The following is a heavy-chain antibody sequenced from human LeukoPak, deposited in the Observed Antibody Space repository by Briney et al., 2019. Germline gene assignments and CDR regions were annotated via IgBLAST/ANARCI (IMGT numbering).Heavy chain of an antibody. CDR1: GYTFASYD. Sequence: ASVKVSCKASGYTFASYDINWVRQATGQGLEWMGWMNPNSGNTGYAQKFQGRVTMTRNTSISTAYMELSSLRSEDTAVYYCARGLTQRKGSSNPAYWGQGTLVTVSS. CDR2: MNPNSGNT. J-gene: IGHJ4*02. CDR3: ARGLTQRKGSSNPAY. D-gene: IGHD6-13*01. V-gene: IGHV1-8*01.